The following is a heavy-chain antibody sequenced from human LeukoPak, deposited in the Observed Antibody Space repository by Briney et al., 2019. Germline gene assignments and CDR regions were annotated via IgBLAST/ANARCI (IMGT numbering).Heavy chain of an antibody. Sequence: PGGPLRLSCAASGFTFSSYTMNWVRQAPGKGLEWVSSISTSSSYIYYGDSVKGRFTISRDNAKNSLYLQMNSLRAEDTAVYYCAKGGDSSGYYGIFDYWGQGTLVTVSS. CDR1: GFTFSSYT. CDR3: AKGGDSSGYYGIFDY. J-gene: IGHJ4*02. D-gene: IGHD3-22*01. CDR2: ISTSSSYI. V-gene: IGHV3-21*04.